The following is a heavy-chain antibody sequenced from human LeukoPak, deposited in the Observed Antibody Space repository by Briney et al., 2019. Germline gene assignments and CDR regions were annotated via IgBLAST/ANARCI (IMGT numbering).Heavy chain of an antibody. J-gene: IGHJ4*02. CDR3: ARGVVPAGY. Sequence: NTSETLSLTCAVYGGSFSGYYWSWIRQPPGKGLEWIGEINHSGSTNYNPSLKSRVTISVDTSKNQFSLKLGSVTAADTAVYYCARGVVPAGYWGQGTLVTVSS. V-gene: IGHV4-34*01. D-gene: IGHD2-2*01. CDR1: GGSFSGYY. CDR2: INHSGST.